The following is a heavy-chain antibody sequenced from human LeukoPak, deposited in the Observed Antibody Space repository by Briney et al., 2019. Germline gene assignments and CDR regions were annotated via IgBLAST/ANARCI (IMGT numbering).Heavy chain of an antibody. CDR2: IYYSGST. D-gene: IGHD6-6*01. J-gene: IGHJ4*02. V-gene: IGHV4-39*01. Sequence: ETLSLTCTVSGGSISSSSYYWGWIRQPPGKGLEWIGSIYYSGSTYYNPSLKSRVTISVDTSKNQFSLKLSSVTAADTAVYYCASQLISSSSGFDYWGQGTLVTVSS. CDR1: GGSISSSSYY. CDR3: ASQLISSSSGFDY.